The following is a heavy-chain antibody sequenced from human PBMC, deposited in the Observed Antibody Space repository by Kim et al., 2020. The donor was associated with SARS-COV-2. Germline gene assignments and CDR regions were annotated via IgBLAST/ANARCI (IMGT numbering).Heavy chain of an antibody. Sequence: SETLSLTCTVSGGSISSYYWSWIRQPPGKGLEWIGYIYYSGSTNYNPSLKSRVTISVDTSKNQFSLKLSSVTAADTAVYYCAGRIRPFYYWGQGTLVTVSS. CDR1: GGSISSYY. CDR2: IYYSGST. J-gene: IGHJ4*02. D-gene: IGHD1-26*01. CDR3: AGRIRPFYY. V-gene: IGHV4-59*13.